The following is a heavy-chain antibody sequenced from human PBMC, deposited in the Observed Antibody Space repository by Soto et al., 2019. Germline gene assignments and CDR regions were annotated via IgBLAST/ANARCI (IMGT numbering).Heavy chain of an antibody. V-gene: IGHV3-21*01. D-gene: IGHD6-13*01. CDR3: ARGSSWSLGWFDP. Sequence: GGSLRLSCAASGFTFSSYSMNWVRQAPGKGLEWVSSISSSSSYIYYADSVKGRFTISRDNAENSLYLQMNSLRAEDTAVYYCARGSSWSLGWFDPWGQGTLVTVSS. CDR2: ISSSSSYI. J-gene: IGHJ5*02. CDR1: GFTFSSYS.